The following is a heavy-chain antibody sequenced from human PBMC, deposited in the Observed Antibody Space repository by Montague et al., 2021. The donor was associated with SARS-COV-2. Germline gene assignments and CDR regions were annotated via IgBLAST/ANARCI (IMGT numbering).Heavy chain of an antibody. CDR3: ARYWGYFEH. V-gene: IGHV4-59*03. D-gene: IGHD3-10*01. CDR2: IYYDAST. CDR1: GGSITSYY. J-gene: IGHJ4*02. Sequence: SETLSLTCTVSGGSITSYYWSWIRQTPGKGLEWIGYIYYDASTNYNPSLKSRVTMSVDSSKNQFSLRFSSVTAADTAVYYCARYWGYFEHWGQGTLVTVSS.